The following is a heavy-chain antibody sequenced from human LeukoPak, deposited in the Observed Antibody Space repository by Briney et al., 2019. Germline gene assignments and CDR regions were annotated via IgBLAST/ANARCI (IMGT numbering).Heavy chain of an antibody. CDR1: GYTFTSYG. V-gene: IGHV1-18*01. CDR2: ISAYNGNT. Sequence: GASVKVSCKASGYTFTSYGIRWVRQAPGQGLEWMGWISAYNGNTNYAQKFQGRVTMTRDTSISTAYMELSRLRSDDTAVYYCARSIAAAGTGCWFDPWGQGTLVTVSS. J-gene: IGHJ5*02. D-gene: IGHD6-13*01. CDR3: ARSIAAAGTGCWFDP.